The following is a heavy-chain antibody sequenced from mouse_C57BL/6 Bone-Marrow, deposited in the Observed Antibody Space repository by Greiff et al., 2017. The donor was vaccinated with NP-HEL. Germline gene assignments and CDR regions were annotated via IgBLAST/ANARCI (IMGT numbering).Heavy chain of an antibody. J-gene: IGHJ2*01. D-gene: IGHD1-1*01. CDR3: TRLGIITTVVLDY. V-gene: IGHV1-15*01. Sequence: QVQLKQSGAELVRLGASVTLSCKASGYTFTDYEMHWVKQTPVHGLEWIGAIDPETGGTAYNQKFKGKAILTADKSSSTAYMELRSLTSEDSAVYYCTRLGIITTVVLDYWGQGTTLTVSS. CDR2: IDPETGGT. CDR1: GYTFTDYE.